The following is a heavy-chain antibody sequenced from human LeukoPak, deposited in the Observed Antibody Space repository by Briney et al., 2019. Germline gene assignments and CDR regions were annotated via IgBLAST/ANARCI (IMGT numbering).Heavy chain of an antibody. D-gene: IGHD2-15*01. V-gene: IGHV3-23*01. CDR2: ISGSGGST. CDR1: GFTFSSYA. Sequence: PGGSLRLSCAASGFTFSSYAMSCVRQAPGKGLEWVSAISGSGGSTYYADSVKGRFTISRDNSKNTLYLQMNSLRAEDTAVYYCAKGSGVVVVAAITFDYRGQGTLVTVSS. J-gene: IGHJ4*02. CDR3: AKGSGVVVVAAITFDY.